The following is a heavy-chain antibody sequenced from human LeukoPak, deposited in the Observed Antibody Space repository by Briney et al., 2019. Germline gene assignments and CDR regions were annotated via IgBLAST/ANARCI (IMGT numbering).Heavy chain of an antibody. V-gene: IGHV1-69*13. J-gene: IGHJ6*03. Sequence: SVKVSCXASGGTFSSYAISWVRQAPGQGLEWMAGIIPIFGTANYAQKFQGRVTITADESTSTAYMELSSLRSEDTAVYYCARSGSRYSYYYYYMDVWGKGTTVTVSS. CDR1: GGTFSSYA. CDR3: ARSGSRYSYYYYYMDV. CDR2: IIPIFGTA. D-gene: IGHD1-1*01.